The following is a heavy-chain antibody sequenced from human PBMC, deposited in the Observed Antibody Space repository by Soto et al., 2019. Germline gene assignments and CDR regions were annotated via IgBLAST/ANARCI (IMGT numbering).Heavy chain of an antibody. V-gene: IGHV3-30*18. CDR3: AKGAQNYDFWSGHDAFDI. CDR1: GFTFSSYG. CDR2: ISYDGSNK. Sequence: GGSLRLSCAASGFTFSSYGMHWVRQAPGKGLEWVAVISYDGSNKYYADSVKGRFTISRDNSKNTLYLQMNSLRAEDTAVYYCAKGAQNYDFWSGHDAFDIWGQGTMVTVSS. D-gene: IGHD3-3*01. J-gene: IGHJ3*02.